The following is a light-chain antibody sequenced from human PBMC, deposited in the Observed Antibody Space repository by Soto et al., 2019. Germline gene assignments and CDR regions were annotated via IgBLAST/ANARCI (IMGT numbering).Light chain of an antibody. J-gene: IGKJ1*01. CDR2: GAS. Sequence: EIVLTQSPATLALSPGERATLSCRASQSVSSYLAWYQQKPGQAPRLLIYGASTRATGIPDRFSGSGSGTDFTLTISRLEPEDSAVYYCQQYGSSPWTFGQGTKV. V-gene: IGKV3-20*01. CDR3: QQYGSSPWT. CDR1: QSVSSY.